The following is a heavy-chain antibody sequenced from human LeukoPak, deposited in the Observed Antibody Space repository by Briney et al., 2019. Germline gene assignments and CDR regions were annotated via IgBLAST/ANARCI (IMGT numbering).Heavy chain of an antibody. CDR2: ISSSSSYI. CDR3: ASQGDPDPYYYDSSGYFTG. Sequence: GGSLRLSCAASGFTFSSYSMNWVRQAPGKGLEWVSSISSSSSYIYYADSVKGRFTISRDNAKNSLYLQMNSLRAEDTAVYYCASQGDPDPYYYDSSGYFTGWGQGTLVTVSS. CDR1: GFTFSSYS. D-gene: IGHD3-22*01. J-gene: IGHJ4*02. V-gene: IGHV3-21*01.